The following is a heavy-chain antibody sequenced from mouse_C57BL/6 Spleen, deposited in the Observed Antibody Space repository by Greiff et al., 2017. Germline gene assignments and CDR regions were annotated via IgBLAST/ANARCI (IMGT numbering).Heavy chain of an antibody. CDR1: GYSFTGYY. Sequence: EVKLVESGPELVKPGASVKISCKASGYSFTGYYMNWVKQSPEKSLEWIGEINPSTGGTTYNQKFKAKATLTVDKSSSTAYMQLKSLTSEDSAVYYCARRGGSSYWYFDVWGTGTTVTVSS. D-gene: IGHD1-1*01. J-gene: IGHJ1*03. CDR2: INPSTGGT. V-gene: IGHV1-42*01. CDR3: ARRGGSSYWYFDV.